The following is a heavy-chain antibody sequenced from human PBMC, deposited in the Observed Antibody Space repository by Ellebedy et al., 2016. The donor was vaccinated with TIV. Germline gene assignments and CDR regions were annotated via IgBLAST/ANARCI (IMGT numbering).Heavy chain of an antibody. CDR3: ARDPTTVTTFWGDYGMDV. V-gene: IGHV3-23*01. CDR2: ISNTGSRT. Sequence: PGGSLRLSCAASGFTFSSFSMTWVRQAPGKGLEWVSTISNTGSRTYYADSVEGRFTISRDNSKNTLYLQMNSLRAEDTAVYYCARDPTTVTTFWGDYGMDVWGQGTTVTVSS. J-gene: IGHJ6*02. CDR1: GFTFSSFS. D-gene: IGHD4-17*01.